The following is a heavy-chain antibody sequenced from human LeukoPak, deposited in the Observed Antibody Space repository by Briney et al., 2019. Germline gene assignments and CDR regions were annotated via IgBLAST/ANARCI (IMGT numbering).Heavy chain of an antibody. CDR2: ISSSGSTI. V-gene: IGHV3-48*01. J-gene: IGHJ4*02. Sequence: PGGSLRLSCAAPGFTFSDYSMNWVRQAPGKGLEWVSYISSSGSTIDYVDSVKGRFTVSRDNSKNTLYLQMNSLRAEDTAVYYCAKDVNSGWPPTLVGATAGWGQGTLVTVSS. CDR1: GFTFSDYS. CDR3: AKDVNSGWPPTLVGATAG. D-gene: IGHD1-26*01.